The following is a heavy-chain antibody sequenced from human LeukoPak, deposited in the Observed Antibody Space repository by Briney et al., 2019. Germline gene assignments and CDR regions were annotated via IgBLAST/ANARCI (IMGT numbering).Heavy chain of an antibody. D-gene: IGHD3-22*01. CDR1: GFTFSSYA. CDR3: ARDLGYDYYDSSGYENWFDP. J-gene: IGHJ5*02. V-gene: IGHV3-30-3*01. CDR2: ISYDGSNK. Sequence: GRSLRLSCAASGFTFSSYAMHWVRQAPGKGLEWVAVISYDGSNKYYADSVKGRFTISRDNSKNTLCLQMNSLRAEDTAVYYCARDLGYDYYDSSGYENWFDPWGQGTLVTVSS.